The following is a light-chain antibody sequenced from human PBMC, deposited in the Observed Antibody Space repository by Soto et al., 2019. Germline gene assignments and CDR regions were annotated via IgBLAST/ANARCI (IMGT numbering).Light chain of an antibody. Sequence: QSVLTQPASVSGSPGQSITISCTGTSSDVGGYNYVSWYQQHPGKAPKLLIYDVSNRPSVVSNRFSGSKSGNTASLTISGLQAEDEADYYCNSYTSSSNLVFGAGTKLTVL. CDR3: NSYTSSSNLV. J-gene: IGLJ3*02. CDR2: DVS. CDR1: SSDVGGYNY. V-gene: IGLV2-14*01.